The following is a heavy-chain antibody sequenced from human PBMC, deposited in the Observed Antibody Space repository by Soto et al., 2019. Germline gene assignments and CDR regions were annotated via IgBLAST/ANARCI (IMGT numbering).Heavy chain of an antibody. CDR2: IIPIFGTA. Sequence: SVKVSCKASGGTFSSYAISWVRQAPGQGLEWMGGIIPIFGTANYAQKFQGRVTITADEPTSTAYMELSSLRSEDTAVYYCARVYYGSGAPYYYYYGMDVWGQGTTVNVSS. J-gene: IGHJ6*02. V-gene: IGHV1-69*13. D-gene: IGHD3-10*01. CDR3: ARVYYGSGAPYYYYYGMDV. CDR1: GGTFSSYA.